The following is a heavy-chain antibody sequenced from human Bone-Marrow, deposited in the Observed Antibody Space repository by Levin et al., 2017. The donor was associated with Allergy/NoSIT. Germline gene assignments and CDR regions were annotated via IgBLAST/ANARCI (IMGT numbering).Heavy chain of an antibody. V-gene: IGHV3-30*18. CDR1: GFTFSSYG. J-gene: IGHJ4*02. D-gene: IGHD6-13*01. Sequence: GGSLRLSCAASGFTFSSYGMHWVRQAPGKGLEWVAVISYDGSNKYYADSVKGRFTISRDNSKNTLYLQMNSLRAEDTAVYYCAKDPHRLAAAGHYFDYWGQGTLVTVSS. CDR2: ISYDGSNK. CDR3: AKDPHRLAAAGHYFDY.